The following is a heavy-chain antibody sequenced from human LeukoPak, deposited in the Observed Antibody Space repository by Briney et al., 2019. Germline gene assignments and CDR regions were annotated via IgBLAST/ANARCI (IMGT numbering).Heavy chain of an antibody. J-gene: IGHJ4*02. D-gene: IGHD1-26*01. CDR3: ARDRSYGAFAS. CDR1: GFTFDDHG. Sequence: GGSLRLSCAASGFTFDDHGMNWVRRAPGKGLEWGSGITWNGGSTGYADSVKGRFTISRDNAKNSLYLQMSSLRAEDTALYYCARDRSYGAFASWGQGTLVTVSS. CDR2: ITWNGGST. V-gene: IGHV3-20*04.